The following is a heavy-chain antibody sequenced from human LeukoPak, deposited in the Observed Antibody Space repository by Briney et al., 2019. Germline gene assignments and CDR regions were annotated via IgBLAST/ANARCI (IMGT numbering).Heavy chain of an antibody. D-gene: IGHD1-26*01. V-gene: IGHV3-74*01. CDR1: GFTFSSYW. CDR3: ASGALSGTYYVYYFDY. CDR2: INSDGSST. Sequence: GGSLRLSCAASGFTFSSYWMHWVRQAPGKGLVWVSRINSDGSSTSYADSVKGRFTICRDNAKNTLYLQMNSLRAEDTAVYYCASGALSGTYYVYYFDYWGQGNLVTVAS. J-gene: IGHJ4*02.